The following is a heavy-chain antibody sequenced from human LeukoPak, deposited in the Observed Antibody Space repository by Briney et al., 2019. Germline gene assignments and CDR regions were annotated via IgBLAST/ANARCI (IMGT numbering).Heavy chain of an antibody. CDR3: ARDRHGWYLLD. CDR2: IYYSGST. D-gene: IGHD6-19*01. CDR1: GGSISSSSYY. J-gene: IGHJ4*02. V-gene: IGHV4-61*01. Sequence: SETLSLTCTVSGGSISSSSYYWGWIRQPPGKGLEWIGYIYYSGSTNYNPSLKSRVTISVDTSKNQFSLKLSSVTAADTAVYYCARDRHGWYLLDWGQGTLVTVSS.